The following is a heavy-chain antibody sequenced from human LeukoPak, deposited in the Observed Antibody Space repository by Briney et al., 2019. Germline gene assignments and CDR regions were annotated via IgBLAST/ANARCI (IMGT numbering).Heavy chain of an antibody. D-gene: IGHD2-21*02. V-gene: IGHV5-51*01. CDR2: IYPGDSDT. CDR3: ARDCGGDCYSAEDAFDI. CDR1: GYSFTSFW. Sequence: GGSLKISCKGSGYSFTSFWIAWVRQMPGKGLEWMGIIYPGDSDTRYSPSFQGQVTISVDKSISTAYLQWSSLKASDTAMYYCARDCGGDCYSAEDAFDIWGQGTMVTVSS. J-gene: IGHJ3*02.